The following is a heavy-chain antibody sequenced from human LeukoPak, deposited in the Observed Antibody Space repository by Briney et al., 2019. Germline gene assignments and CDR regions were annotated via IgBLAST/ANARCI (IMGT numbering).Heavy chain of an antibody. J-gene: IGHJ4*02. Sequence: SETLSLTCTVSGGSISSSSYYWGWIRQPPGEGLERIGSIYYSGSTYYNPSLKSRVTISVDTSKNQFSLKLSSVTAADTAVYYCARVTTRGTNLDYWGQGTLVTVSS. D-gene: IGHD1-7*01. V-gene: IGHV4-39*07. CDR2: IYYSGST. CDR1: GGSISSSSYY. CDR3: ARVTTRGTNLDY.